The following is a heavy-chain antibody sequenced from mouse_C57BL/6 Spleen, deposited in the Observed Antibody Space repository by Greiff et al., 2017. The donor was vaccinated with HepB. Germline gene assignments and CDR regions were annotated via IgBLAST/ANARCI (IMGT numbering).Heavy chain of an antibody. J-gene: IGHJ2*01. CDR2: IDPSDSET. V-gene: IGHV1-52*01. CDR3: ARESNGSRHFDY. D-gene: IGHD1-1*01. CDR1: GYTFTSYW. Sequence: QVQLQQPGAELVRPGSSVKLSCKASGYTFTSYWMHWVKQRPIQGLEWIGNIDPSDSETHYNQKFKDKATLTVDKSSSTAYMQLSSLTSADSAVYYCARESNGSRHFDYWGQGTTLTVSS.